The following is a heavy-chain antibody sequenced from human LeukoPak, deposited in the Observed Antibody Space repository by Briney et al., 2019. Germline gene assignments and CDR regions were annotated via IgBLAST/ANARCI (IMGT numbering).Heavy chain of an antibody. J-gene: IGHJ5*02. CDR2: INPYTGGT. V-gene: IGHV1-2*02. CDR3: SRGGFFQNWFDP. D-gene: IGHD3-16*01. CDR1: GYIFTDYH. Sequence: GASVKVSCKASGYIFTDYHMHWVRQSPGQGLEWMGWINPYTGGTNYAQNFQGRVSMTRDTSISAAYMELNRLISDDTAVYYCSRGGFFQNWFDPWGQGTLVTVSS.